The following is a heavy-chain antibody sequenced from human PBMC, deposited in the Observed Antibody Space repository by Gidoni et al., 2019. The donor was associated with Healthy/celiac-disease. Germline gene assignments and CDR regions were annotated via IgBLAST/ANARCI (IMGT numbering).Heavy chain of an antibody. Sequence: QVQLQESGPGLVKPSQTLSLTCPVSGGPISSGRYYWSWIRQPAGKGLEWIGRIYTSGSTNYNPALKSRVTISVDTSKNQFSLKLSSVTAADTAVYYCARLTYSGSFWGVFDYWGQGTLVTVSS. CDR2: IYTSGST. CDR3: ARLTYSGSFWGVFDY. D-gene: IGHD3-16*01. V-gene: IGHV4-61*02. J-gene: IGHJ4*02. CDR1: GGPISSGRYY.